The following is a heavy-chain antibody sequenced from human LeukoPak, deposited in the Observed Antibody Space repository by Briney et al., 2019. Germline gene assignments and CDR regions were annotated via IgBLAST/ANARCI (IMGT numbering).Heavy chain of an antibody. CDR3: ARKRREYYFDY. J-gene: IGHJ4*02. CDR1: GFTFSSYA. CDR2: ISSNGGST. V-gene: IGHV3-64*01. Sequence: GGSLRLSCAASGFTFSSYAMHWVRQAPGKGLEYVSAISSNGGSTYYANSVKGRFTISRDNSKNTLYLQMGSLRAEDMAVYYCARKRREYYFDYWGQGTLVTVSS. D-gene: IGHD3-10*01.